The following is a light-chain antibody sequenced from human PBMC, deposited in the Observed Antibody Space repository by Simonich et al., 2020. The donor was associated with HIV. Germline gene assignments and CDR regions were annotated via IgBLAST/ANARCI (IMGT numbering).Light chain of an antibody. V-gene: IGKV4-1*01. CDR2: WAS. Sequence: DIVMTQSPDSLAVSLGERATINCKSSQSVLYNSNNKNYLVWYQQKPGQPPKLLIYWASTRESGVPDRFSGSGSGTDFTLTISSLQAEDVAVYYCQQYYSSPLTFGQGTRVDIK. CDR3: QQYYSSPLT. J-gene: IGKJ3*01. CDR1: QSVLYNSNNKNY.